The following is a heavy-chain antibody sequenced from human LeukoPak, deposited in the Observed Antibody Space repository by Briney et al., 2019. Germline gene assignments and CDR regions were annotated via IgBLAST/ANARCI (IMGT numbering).Heavy chain of an antibody. CDR2: TSSSSSYI. CDR3: ARAQHDYVWGSSLPI. D-gene: IGHD3-16*01. CDR1: GFTFSSYS. J-gene: IGHJ4*02. V-gene: IGHV3-21*01. Sequence: GGSLRLSCAASGFTFSSYSMNWVRQAPGKGLEWVSSTSSSSSYIYYADSVKGRFTISRDNAKNSLYLQMNSLRAEGTAVYYCARAQHDYVWGSSLPIWGQGTLVTVSS.